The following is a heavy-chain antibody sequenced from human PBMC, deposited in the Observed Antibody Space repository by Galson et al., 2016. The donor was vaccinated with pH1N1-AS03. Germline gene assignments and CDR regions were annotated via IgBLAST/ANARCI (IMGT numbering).Heavy chain of an antibody. J-gene: IGHJ6*02. V-gene: IGHV2-70*11. Sequence: PALVTPTQTLTLTCTFSGFSLPTDKMCVTWIRQPPGKALEWLARIDWDDDEYYSRSLRTRLTISKDTSKNQVVLTMTNMDPADTGTYFCARSPGDYFDSLGMDVWGQETTVTVS. D-gene: IGHD5-12*01. CDR2: IDWDDDE. CDR3: ARSPGDYFDSLGMDV. CDR1: GFSLPTDKMC.